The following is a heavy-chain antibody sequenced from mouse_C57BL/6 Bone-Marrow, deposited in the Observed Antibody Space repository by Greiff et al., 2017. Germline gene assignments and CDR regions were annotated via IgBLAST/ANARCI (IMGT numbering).Heavy chain of an antibody. V-gene: IGHV1-26*01. D-gene: IGHD1-2*01. CDR1: GYTFTDYY. J-gene: IGHJ2*01. CDR2: INPNNGGT. CDR3: AKRGRLLRHLDY. Sequence: EVQLQQSGPELVKPGASVKISCKASGYTFTDYYMNWVKQSHGKSLEWIGDINPNNGGTSYNQKFKGKATLTVDKSSSTAYMELRSLTSEDSAVYYCAKRGRLLRHLDYWGQGTTLTVSS.